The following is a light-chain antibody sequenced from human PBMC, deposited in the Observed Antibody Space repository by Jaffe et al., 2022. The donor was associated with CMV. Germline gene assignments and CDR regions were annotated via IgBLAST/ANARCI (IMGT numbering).Light chain of an antibody. J-gene: IGKJ1*01. CDR2: DAS. CDR1: QSVSTY. V-gene: IGKV3-11*01. Sequence: EIVLTQSPATLSLSPGERATLSCRASQSVSTYLAWYQQKPGQAPRLLIYDASTRATGIPARFSGSGSGTDFTLTISSLEPEDFAVYYCQQRTNWWTFGQGTTVEIK. CDR3: QQRTNWWT.